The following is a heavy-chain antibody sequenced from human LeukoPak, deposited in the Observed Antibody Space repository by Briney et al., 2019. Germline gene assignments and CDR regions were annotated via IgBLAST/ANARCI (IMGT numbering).Heavy chain of an antibody. CDR3: AGCGGDCLDYYYYYMDV. D-gene: IGHD2-21*01. CDR1: GGSITSYS. V-gene: IGHV4-4*07. J-gene: IGHJ6*03. CDR2: IYASGSA. Sequence: SETLSLTCTVSGGSITSYSWSWIRQPAGQGLEWIGRIYASGSASYSPSLKSRVTMSVDTSKNQFSLNLNSVTAADTAAYYCAGCGGDCLDYYYYYMDVWGKGTTVTVSS.